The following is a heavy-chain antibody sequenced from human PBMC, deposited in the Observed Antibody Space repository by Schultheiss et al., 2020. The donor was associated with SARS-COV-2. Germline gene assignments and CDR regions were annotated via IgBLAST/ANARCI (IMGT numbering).Heavy chain of an antibody. J-gene: IGHJ4*02. V-gene: IGHV1-69*04. CDR3: ARKDYGDYPGGY. D-gene: IGHD4-17*01. Sequence: SVKVSCKASGGTFSSYAISWVRQAPGQGLEWMGRIIPILGIANYAQKLQGRVTMTTDTSTSTAYMELRSLRSDDTAVYYCARKDYGDYPGGYWGQGTLVTVSS. CDR2: IIPILGIA. CDR1: GGTFSSYA.